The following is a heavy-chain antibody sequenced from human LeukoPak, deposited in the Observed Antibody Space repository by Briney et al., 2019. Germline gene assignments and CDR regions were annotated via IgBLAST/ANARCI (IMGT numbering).Heavy chain of an antibody. D-gene: IGHD3-3*01. CDR2: IRGRTSHV. Sequence: TGGSLRLSCAASGFTVSSNYMTWVRQAPGKGLEWVSSIRGRTSHVYYADSVKGRFTISRDNAKNSLYLQMNSLRAEDTAVYFCARTITISGVVLGNFYFDYWGQGVQVAVSS. V-gene: IGHV3-21*01. CDR3: ARTITISGVVLGNFYFDY. J-gene: IGHJ4*02. CDR1: GFTVSSNY.